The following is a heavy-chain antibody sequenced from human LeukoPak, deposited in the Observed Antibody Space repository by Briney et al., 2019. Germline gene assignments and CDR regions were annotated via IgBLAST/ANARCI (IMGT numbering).Heavy chain of an antibody. Sequence: GALRLSCAASGFTFSSYAMSWVRQAPGKGLEWVSAISGSGGSTYYADSVKGRFTISRDNSKNTLYLQMNSLRAEDTAVYYCAKVASNIVVVTATRPDFDYWGQGTLVTVSS. CDR3: AKVASNIVVVTATRPDFDY. CDR1: GFTFSSYA. V-gene: IGHV3-23*01. J-gene: IGHJ4*02. D-gene: IGHD2-21*02. CDR2: ISGSGGST.